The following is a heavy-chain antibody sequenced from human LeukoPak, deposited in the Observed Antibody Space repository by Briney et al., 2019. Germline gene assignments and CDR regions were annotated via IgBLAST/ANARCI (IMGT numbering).Heavy chain of an antibody. J-gene: IGHJ6*03. D-gene: IGHD6-6*01. Sequence: SVKVSCKASGGTFSSYTISWVRQAPGQGLEWMGRIIPILGIANCAQKFQGRVTITADKSTSTAYMGLSSLRSEDTAVYYCGLVFGYYYMDVWGKGTTVTVSS. CDR3: GLVFGYYYMDV. CDR2: IIPILGIA. CDR1: GGTFSSYT. V-gene: IGHV1-69*02.